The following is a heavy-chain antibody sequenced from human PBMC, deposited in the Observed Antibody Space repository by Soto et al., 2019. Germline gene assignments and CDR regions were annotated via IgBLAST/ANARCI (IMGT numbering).Heavy chain of an antibody. CDR2: IYYSGST. D-gene: IGHD4-17*01. CDR3: ARHEGRDTVTTSLFYFDY. J-gene: IGHJ4*02. V-gene: IGHV4-39*01. CDR1: GGSISSSSYY. Sequence: QLQLQESGPGLVKPSETLSLTCTVSGGSISSSSYYWGWIRQPPGKGLEWIGSIYYSGSTYYNPSLQSRVTISVDTPKYKSALELNSVTAEDTAVYYCARHEGRDTVTTSLFYFDYWGQGPLVTVSS.